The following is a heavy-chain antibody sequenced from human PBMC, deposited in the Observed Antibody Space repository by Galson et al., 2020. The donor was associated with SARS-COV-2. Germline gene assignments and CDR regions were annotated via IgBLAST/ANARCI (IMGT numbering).Heavy chain of an antibody. V-gene: IGHV3-30-3*01. CDR1: GFTFSSYA. CDR2: ISYDGSNK. D-gene: IGHD3-3*02. J-gene: IGHJ4*02. CDR3: ARGSSISRAALFY. Sequence: GESLKIYCAASGFTFSSYAMHWVRQAPGKGLEWVAVISYDGSNKYYADSVKGRFTISRDNSKNTLYLQMNSLRAEDTAVYYCARGSSISRAALFYGGQGTLVTVSS.